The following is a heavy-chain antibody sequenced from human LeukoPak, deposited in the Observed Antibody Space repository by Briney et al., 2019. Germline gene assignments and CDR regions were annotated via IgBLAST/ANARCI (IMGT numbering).Heavy chain of an antibody. CDR3: ASYSSGYFDY. CDR1: GFTFSTYT. D-gene: IGHD6-25*01. J-gene: IGHJ4*02. Sequence: GGSLRLSRAASGFTFSTYTMNWVRQAPGKGLEWVSCISSSSSYMYYADSVKGRFTISRANTKKSLYLQMNSLRDEDTAVYYCASYSSGYFDYWGQGTLVTVSS. CDR2: ISSSSSYM. V-gene: IGHV3-21*04.